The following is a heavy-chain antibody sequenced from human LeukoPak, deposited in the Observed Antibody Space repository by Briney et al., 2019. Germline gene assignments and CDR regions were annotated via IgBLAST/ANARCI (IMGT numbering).Heavy chain of an antibody. Sequence: SETLSLTCTVSGGSISSGNYCWSWIRQPAGKGLEWIGRVYSSGSTNYNPSLKSRVTISIDTSKNQFSLKLYSVTAADTAVYYCARDNARGGSFSDYLRYFQHWGQGTLVTVSS. V-gene: IGHV4-61*02. CDR3: ARDNARGGSFSDYLRYFQH. CDR1: GGSISSGNYC. J-gene: IGHJ1*01. CDR2: VYSSGST. D-gene: IGHD5/OR15-5a*01.